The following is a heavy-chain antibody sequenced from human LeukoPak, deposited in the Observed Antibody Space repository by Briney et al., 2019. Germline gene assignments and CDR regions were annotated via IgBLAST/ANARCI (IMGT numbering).Heavy chain of an antibody. V-gene: IGHV1-8*01. J-gene: IGHJ6*02. CDR3: AREVVPAAINYYYYGMDV. CDR1: GYTFTSYD. Sequence: ASVKVYCKASGYTFTSYDINWVRQATGQGVEWMGWMNPNSGNTGYAQKFQGRVTMTRNTSISTAYMELSSLRSEDTAVYYCAREVVPAAINYYYYGMDVWGQGTTVTVSS. D-gene: IGHD2-2*01. CDR2: MNPNSGNT.